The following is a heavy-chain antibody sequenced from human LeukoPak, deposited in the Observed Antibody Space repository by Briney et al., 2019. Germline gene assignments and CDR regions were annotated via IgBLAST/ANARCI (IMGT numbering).Heavy chain of an antibody. CDR1: GYSISSGYY. J-gene: IGHJ6*03. CDR3: ARVGDGYSPRLYYYYYMDV. CDR2: IYHSGST. V-gene: IGHV4-38-2*02. D-gene: IGHD5-24*01. Sequence: SETLSLTCTVSGYSISSGYYWGWIRQPPGKGLEWIGSIYHSGSTYYNPSLKSRVTISVDTSKNQFSLKLSSVTAADTAVYYRARVGDGYSPRLYYYYYMDVWGKGTTVTVSS.